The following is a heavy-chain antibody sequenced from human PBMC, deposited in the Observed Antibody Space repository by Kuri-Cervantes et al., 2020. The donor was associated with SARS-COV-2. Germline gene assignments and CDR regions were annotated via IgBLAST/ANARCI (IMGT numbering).Heavy chain of an antibody. CDR3: AKTAGSGSYHYYYYYMDV. J-gene: IGHJ6*03. V-gene: IGHV3-30*02. CDR1: GFTSSSYG. CDR2: IRYDGSNK. D-gene: IGHD1-26*01. Sequence: GGSMRPSCAASGFTSSSYGMHWVRQAPGKGLEWVAFIRYDGSNKYYADSVEGRFTISRDNSKNTLYLQMNSLRAEDTAVYYCAKTAGSGSYHYYYYYMDVWGKGTTVTVSS.